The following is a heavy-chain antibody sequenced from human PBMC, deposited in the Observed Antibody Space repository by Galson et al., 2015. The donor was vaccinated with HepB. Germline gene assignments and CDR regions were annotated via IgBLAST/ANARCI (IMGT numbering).Heavy chain of an antibody. CDR3: ARDQDTTGYYGMDV. D-gene: IGHD1-1*01. V-gene: IGHV3-53*01. CDR1: GFTVSSNY. J-gene: IGHJ6*02. Sequence: SLRLSCAASGFTVSSNYMSWVRQAPGKGLEWVSVIYSGGSTYYADSVKGRFTISRDSSKNTLSLQINSLRVEDTALYYCARDQDTTGYYGMDVWGQGTTVTVSS. CDR2: IYSGGST.